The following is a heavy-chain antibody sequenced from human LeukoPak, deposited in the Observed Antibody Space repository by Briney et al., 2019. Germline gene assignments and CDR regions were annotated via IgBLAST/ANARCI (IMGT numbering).Heavy chain of an antibody. J-gene: IGHJ6*02. CDR1: GGSISSYY. V-gene: IGHV4-59*01. Sequence: SETLSLTCTVSGGSISSYYGSCIRQPPGEGREWMGYIYYSGSTHYNLSLKSRVTISVDAPKHQFSLKLSSVTAADTAVYYCARVLLPGVGSINQWIRLWGHDSYGMDVWGQGTTVTVSS. CDR2: IYYSGST. D-gene: IGHD5-18*01. CDR3: ARVLLPGVGSINQWIRLWGHDSYGMDV.